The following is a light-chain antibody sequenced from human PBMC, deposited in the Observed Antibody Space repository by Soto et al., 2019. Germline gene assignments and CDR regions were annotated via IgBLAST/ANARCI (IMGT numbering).Light chain of an antibody. V-gene: IGLV2-14*03. Sequence: QSVLTQPASVSGSPGQSITISCTGTGSDIGGFNFVSWYQQHPGKAPKLIIYDVTNRPSGVSNRFSGSKSGNTASLTISGLQADVEAAYNRRSYRGSIFLGYDFGTRTEDHVL. CDR3: RSYRGSIFLGYD. J-gene: IGLJ1*01. CDR2: DVT. CDR1: GSDIGGFNF.